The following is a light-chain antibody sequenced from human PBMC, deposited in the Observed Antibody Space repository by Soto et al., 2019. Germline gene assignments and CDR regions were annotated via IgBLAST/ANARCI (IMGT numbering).Light chain of an antibody. CDR1: QSILNRSNTKNH. V-gene: IGKV4-1*01. Sequence: DILMTQARHSLAVSLGERATINCKSSQSILNRSNTKNHLAWYQQKPGHPPELLIYWASTRESGVPDRFIAGGSWAYFSRTISSLQTEDLEVYYWLHYSATPYGFGQ. J-gene: IGKJ2*03. CDR2: WAS. CDR3: LHYSATPYG.